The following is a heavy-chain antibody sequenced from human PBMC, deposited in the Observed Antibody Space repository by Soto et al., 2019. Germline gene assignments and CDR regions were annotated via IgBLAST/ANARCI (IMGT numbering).Heavy chain of an antibody. CDR2: ITAANGNT. D-gene: IGHD2-21*01. Sequence: ASVKVSCKDSGYPFTNNAIHWESQASGQWLEWMGWITAANGNTNYSRKFHGRVTITRETSASTAYXEVSSLRSDDTAVYYCAREDCSSRWFFDLGARGTLVTASS. J-gene: IGHJ2*01. V-gene: IGHV1-3*01. CDR3: AREDCSSRWFFDL. CDR1: GYPFTNNA.